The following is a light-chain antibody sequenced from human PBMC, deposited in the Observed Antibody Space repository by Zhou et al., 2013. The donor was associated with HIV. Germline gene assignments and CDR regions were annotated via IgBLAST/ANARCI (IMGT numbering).Light chain of an antibody. V-gene: IGKV3-15*01. Sequence: EIVMTQSPATLSVSPGERATLSCRASQSVSRKLAWYQQKPGQAPRLLIYGASTRATGIPARFSGSGSGTEFTLTISSLQSEDFAVYYCQQYGSSEFTFGPGTKVDIK. CDR3: QQYGSSEFT. CDR2: GAS. CDR1: QSVSRK. J-gene: IGKJ3*01.